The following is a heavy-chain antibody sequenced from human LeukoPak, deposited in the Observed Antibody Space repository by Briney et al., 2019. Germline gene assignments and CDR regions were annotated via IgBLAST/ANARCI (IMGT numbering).Heavy chain of an antibody. V-gene: IGHV1-8*03. Sequence: ASVKVSCKPSGGTFSNYAISWVRQAPGQGLEWMGWMNPNSGNTGYAQKFQGRVAITRNTSISTAYMELSSLRSEDTAVYYCARFRKVVPAAKPHDAFDICGQGTMVTVSS. CDR3: ARFRKVVPAAKPHDAFDI. CDR1: GGTFSNYA. CDR2: MNPNSGNT. D-gene: IGHD2-2*01. J-gene: IGHJ3*02.